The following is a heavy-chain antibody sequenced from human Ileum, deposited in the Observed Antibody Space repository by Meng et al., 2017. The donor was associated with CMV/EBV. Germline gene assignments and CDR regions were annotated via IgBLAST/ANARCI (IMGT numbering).Heavy chain of an antibody. CDR3: ARVGPDSGYDFDY. Sequence: GESLKISCAASGFSFSDCSMSWVRHSSGKGLEWIAYITGRSYTIYYADSVEGRFTISRDNAENSLYLQLSSLRAEDTGVYYCARVGPDSGYDFDYWGQGTLVTVSS. D-gene: IGHD5-12*01. CDR2: ITGRSYTI. CDR1: GFSFSDCS. V-gene: IGHV3-48*04. J-gene: IGHJ4*02.